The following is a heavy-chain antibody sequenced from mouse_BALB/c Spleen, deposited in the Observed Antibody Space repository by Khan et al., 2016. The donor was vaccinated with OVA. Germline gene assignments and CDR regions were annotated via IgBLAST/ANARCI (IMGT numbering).Heavy chain of an antibody. CDR1: GFSLTNYG. D-gene: IGHD2-10*01. CDR2: IWNDGTT. V-gene: IGHV2-6-1*01. J-gene: IGHJ4*01. CDR3: ARQPYYHYNIMDY. Sequence: QVQLQQSGPGLAAPSQSLSITCTISGFSLTNYGIHWVRQPPGKGLEWLVVIWNDGTTTYNSALKSRLTITKDNSQSQVFLKMNSLHTDDTAIYFCARQPYYHYNIMDYWGQGTSVTVSS.